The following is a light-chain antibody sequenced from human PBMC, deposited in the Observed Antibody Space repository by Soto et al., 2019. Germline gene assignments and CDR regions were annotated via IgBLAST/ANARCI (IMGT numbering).Light chain of an antibody. CDR1: SGHSSYI. CDR3: ETWDSNTHTV. V-gene: IGLV4-60*02. CDR2: LEGSGSY. J-gene: IGLJ3*02. Sequence: QSVLTQSSSASASLGSSVKLTCTLSSGHSSYIIAWHQQQPGMAPRYLMKLEGSGSYNKGSGVPDRFSGSSSGADRYLTISNLQFEDEADYYCETWDSNTHTVFGGGTKLTVL.